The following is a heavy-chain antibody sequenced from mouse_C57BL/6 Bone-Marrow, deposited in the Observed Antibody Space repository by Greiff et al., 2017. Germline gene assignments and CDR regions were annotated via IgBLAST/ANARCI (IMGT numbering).Heavy chain of an antibody. D-gene: IGHD2-3*01. CDR1: GYTFTDYN. J-gene: IGHJ2*01. CDR2: INPNNGGT. Sequence: VQLQQSGPELVKPGASVKMSCKASGYTFTDYNMHWVKQSHGKSLEWIGYINPNNGGTSYNQKFKGKATLTVNKSSSTAYMELRSLTSEDSAVYYWARKGGLLRSFDYWGQGTTLTVSS. V-gene: IGHV1-22*01. CDR3: ARKGGLLRSFDY.